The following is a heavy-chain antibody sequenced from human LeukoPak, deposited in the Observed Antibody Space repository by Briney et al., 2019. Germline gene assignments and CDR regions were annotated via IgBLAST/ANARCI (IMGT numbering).Heavy chain of an antibody. CDR3: AGSTESRSDHDP. D-gene: IGHD2-2*01. V-gene: IGHV1-2*02. J-gene: IGHJ5*02. CDR2: INPNSGGT. CDR1: GYTFSDYY. Sequence: ASVKVSCKASGYTFSDYYMHWVRQAPGQGLEWMGWINPNSGGTNYAQKFQGRVTMTRDTSISTAYMELSRLRSYDTAVYYCAGSTESRSDHDPWGQGTLVTVSS.